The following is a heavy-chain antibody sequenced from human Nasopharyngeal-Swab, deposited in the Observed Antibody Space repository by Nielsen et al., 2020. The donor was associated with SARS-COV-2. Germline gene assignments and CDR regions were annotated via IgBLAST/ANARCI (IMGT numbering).Heavy chain of an antibody. J-gene: IGHJ4*02. V-gene: IGHV3-23*01. CDR3: AKDLKGPYFF. CDR2: ISGRGDNT. Sequence: GEPLKISCAASGFPFSTYGMSWVRQAPGKGLEWVSSISGRGDNTDYADSVKGRFTISRDNSKNTLYLQMNSLRAEDTAIYYCAKDLKGPYFFWGQGTLVTVSS. CDR1: GFPFSTYG. D-gene: IGHD2/OR15-2a*01.